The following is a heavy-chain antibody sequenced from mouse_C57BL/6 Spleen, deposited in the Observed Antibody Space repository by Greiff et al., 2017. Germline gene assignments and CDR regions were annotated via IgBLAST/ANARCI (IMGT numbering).Heavy chain of an antibody. D-gene: IGHD4-1*01. CDR1: GFSLTSYG. Sequence: VKLVESGPGLVQPSQSLSITCTVSGFSLTSYGVHWVRQSPGKGLEWLGVIWRGGSTDYNAAFMSRLSITKDNSKSQVFFKMNSLQADDTAIYYCAKMETGPWYFDVWGTGTTVTVSS. CDR2: IWRGGST. CDR3: AKMETGPWYFDV. V-gene: IGHV2-5*01. J-gene: IGHJ1*03.